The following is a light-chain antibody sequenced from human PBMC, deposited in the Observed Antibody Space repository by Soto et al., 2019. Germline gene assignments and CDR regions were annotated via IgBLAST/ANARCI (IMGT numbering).Light chain of an antibody. CDR3: CSYAGSYTFDVV. CDR1: SSDVGGYNY. V-gene: IGLV2-11*01. Sequence: QSVLTQPRSVSGSPGQSVTISCTGTSSDVGGYNYVSWYQQHPGKAPKLMIHDVSKRPSGVPDRFSGSKSGNTASLTISGLQAEDEADYYCCSYAGSYTFDVVFGGGTKLTVL. J-gene: IGLJ2*01. CDR2: DVS.